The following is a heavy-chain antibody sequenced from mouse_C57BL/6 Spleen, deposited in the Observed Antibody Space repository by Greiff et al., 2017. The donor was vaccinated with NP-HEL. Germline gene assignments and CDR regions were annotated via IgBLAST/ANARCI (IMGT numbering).Heavy chain of an antibody. D-gene: IGHD1-1*01. CDR3: ARPYYYGSSSLDV. CDR2: ISSGSSTI. J-gene: IGHJ1*03. CDR1: GFTFSDYG. V-gene: IGHV5-17*01. Sequence: EVKLVESGGGLVKPGGSLKLSCAASGFTFSDYGMHWVRQAPEKGLEWVAYISSGSSTIYYADTVKGRFTISRDNAKNTLFLQMTSLRSEDTAMYYCARPYYYGSSSLDVWGTGTTVTVSS.